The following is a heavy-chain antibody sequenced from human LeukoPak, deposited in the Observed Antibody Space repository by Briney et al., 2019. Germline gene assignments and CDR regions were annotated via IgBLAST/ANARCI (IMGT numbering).Heavy chain of an antibody. J-gene: IGHJ4*02. D-gene: IGHD2-15*01. CDR2: IKKTGSET. CDR3: AREDGYCSGGNCYSYFDS. Sequence: PGGSLRLSCAASGFTFSHFWMSWVHQAPGKGLEWVAYIKKTGSETYYVDSVKGRFTITRDNTRSSLFLQMYSLRAEDTAVYFCAREDGYCSGGNCYSYFDSWGQGTLVTVSS. CDR1: GFTFSHFW. V-gene: IGHV3-7*01.